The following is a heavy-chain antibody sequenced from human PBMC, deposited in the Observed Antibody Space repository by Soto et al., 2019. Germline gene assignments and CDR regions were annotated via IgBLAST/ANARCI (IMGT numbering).Heavy chain of an antibody. CDR3: ARRYGGNLDY. CDR2: IYYSGST. J-gene: IGHJ4*02. Sequence: SDTLSLTCTVSGGSIRSTIHSCGWFRQPPGKGLEWIGSIYYSGSTYYNPSLKSRVTISVDTSKNQFSLKLSSVTAADTAVYFCARRYGGNLDYWGQGTLVTVS. V-gene: IGHV4-39*01. CDR1: GGSIRSTIHS. D-gene: IGHD1-26*01.